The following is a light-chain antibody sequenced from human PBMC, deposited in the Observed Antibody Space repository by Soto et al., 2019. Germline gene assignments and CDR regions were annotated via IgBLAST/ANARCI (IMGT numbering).Light chain of an antibody. J-gene: IGLJ1*01. CDR1: SNDVGIYNS. Sequence: SALTPPPPAAGSPGQSVTISCPGTSNDVGIYNSVSWYQQHPGKAPKLMIYEVTKRPSGVPDRFSGSKSGNTASLTVSGLQAEDEADYYCSSYAGSNPYVFGTGTKVTVL. CDR2: EVT. CDR3: SSYAGSNPYV. V-gene: IGLV2-8*01.